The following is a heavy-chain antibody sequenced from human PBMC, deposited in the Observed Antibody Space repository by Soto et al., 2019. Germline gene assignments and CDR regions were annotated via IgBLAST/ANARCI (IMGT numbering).Heavy chain of an antibody. Sequence: SETLSLTCAVYGGSFSGYYWSWIRQPPGKGLEWIGEINHRGSANYNPSLKSRVTISVDTSKNQFSLRLSSVTAADTAVYYCARNYCSGGTCYLFFAYWGQGALVTVSS. D-gene: IGHD2-15*01. V-gene: IGHV4-34*01. J-gene: IGHJ4*02. CDR2: INHRGSA. CDR3: ARNYCSGGTCYLFFAY. CDR1: GGSFSGYY.